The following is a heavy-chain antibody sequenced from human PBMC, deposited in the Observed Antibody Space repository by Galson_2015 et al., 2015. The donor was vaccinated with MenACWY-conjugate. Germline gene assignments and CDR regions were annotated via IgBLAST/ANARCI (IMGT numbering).Heavy chain of an antibody. Sequence: SVKVSCKASGGTFSSYAISWVRQAPGQGLEWMGGIIPIFGTANYAQKFQGRVTITADESTSTAYMELSSLRFEDPAVYYCARDRGSGSYQSGHYFDYWGQGTLVTVSS. D-gene: IGHD1-26*01. CDR1: GGTFSSYA. J-gene: IGHJ4*02. CDR3: ARDRGSGSYQSGHYFDY. CDR2: IIPIFGTA. V-gene: IGHV1-69*13.